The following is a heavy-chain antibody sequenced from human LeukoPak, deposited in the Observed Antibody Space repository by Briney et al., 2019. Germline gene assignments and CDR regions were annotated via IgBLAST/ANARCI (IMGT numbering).Heavy chain of an antibody. CDR3: ARGPPSMVRGVRYDP. V-gene: IGHV4-34*01. D-gene: IGHD3-10*01. Sequence: PSETLSLTCAVYGGSFSGYYWSWIRQPPGKGLEWIGEINHSGSTNYNPSLKSQVTISVDTSKNQFSLKLSSVTAADTAVYYCARGPPSMVRGVRYDPWGQGTLITVSS. J-gene: IGHJ5*02. CDR1: GGSFSGYY. CDR2: INHSGST.